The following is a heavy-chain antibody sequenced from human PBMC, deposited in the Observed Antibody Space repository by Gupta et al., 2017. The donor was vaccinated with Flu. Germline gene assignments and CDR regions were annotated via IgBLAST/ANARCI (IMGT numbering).Heavy chain of an antibody. CDR2: ILSGGTT. J-gene: IGHJ6*03. D-gene: IGHD3-22*01. CDR3: ATVEGYYDEGTINYYYYYMDV. V-gene: IGHV3-53*01. CDR1: GFTVSSND. Sequence: EVQLVESGGGLIQPGGSLRLSCAASGFTVSSNDMTWVRQAPGKGLEWVSLILSGGTTYYADSVKGRFSISRDNSKNTLYLQMNSLTAEDTAVYYCATVEGYYDEGTINYYYYYMDVGGKGTTVTVSS.